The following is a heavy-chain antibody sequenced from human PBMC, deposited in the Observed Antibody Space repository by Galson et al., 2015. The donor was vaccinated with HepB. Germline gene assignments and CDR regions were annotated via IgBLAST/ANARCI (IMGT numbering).Heavy chain of an antibody. CDR3: ARDYGDYYFDY. J-gene: IGHJ4*02. CDR2: IWYDGSNK. CDR1: GFTFSSYG. Sequence: SLRLSCAASGFTFSSYGMHWVRQAPGKGLEWVAVIWYDGSNKYYADSVKGRFTISRDNSKNTLYLQMNSLRAEDTAVYYCARDYGDYYFDYWGQGTLVTVSS. V-gene: IGHV3-33*08. D-gene: IGHD4-17*01.